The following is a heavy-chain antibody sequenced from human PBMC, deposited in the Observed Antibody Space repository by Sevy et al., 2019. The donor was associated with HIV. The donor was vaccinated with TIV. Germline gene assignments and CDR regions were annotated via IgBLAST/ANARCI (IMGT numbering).Heavy chain of an antibody. V-gene: IGHV3-33*01. D-gene: IGHD3-22*01. CDR1: GFTLSNYG. Sequence: GGSLRLSCAASGFTLSNYGMHWVRQAPGKGLEWVAVIWNDGSDKYYAYSVKGRFTISRDNSKNTLYLQMNSLRVEDTAVYFCARGGDFNDRSAKRDFDYWGQGTLVTVSS. J-gene: IGHJ4*02. CDR3: ARGGDFNDRSAKRDFDY. CDR2: IWNDGSDK.